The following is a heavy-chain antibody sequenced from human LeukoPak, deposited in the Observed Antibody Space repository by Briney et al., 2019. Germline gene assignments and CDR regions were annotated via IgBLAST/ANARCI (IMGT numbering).Heavy chain of an antibody. CDR3: ARGHLGLDY. V-gene: IGHV3-30-3*01. J-gene: IGHJ4*02. CDR1: AFTFSSYA. CDR2: ISYDGSNK. Sequence: PGRSLRLSCAASAFTFSSYAMHWVRQAPGKGLEWVAVISYDGSNKYYADSVKGRFTISRDNSKNTLYLQMNSLRAEDTAVYYCARGHLGLDYWGQGTLVTVSS. D-gene: IGHD3/OR15-3a*01.